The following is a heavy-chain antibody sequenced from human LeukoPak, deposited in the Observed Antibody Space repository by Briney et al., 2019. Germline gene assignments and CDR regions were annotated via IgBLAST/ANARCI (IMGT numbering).Heavy chain of an antibody. Sequence: GGSLRLSCEASGFTFSNSAMSWVRQAPGKGLEWVSAISGSGGSTYYADSVKGRFTISRDNSKNTLYLQMNSLRAEDTAVYYCAKVLVRGVIIGLPDYWGQGTLVTVSS. D-gene: IGHD3-10*01. CDR2: ISGSGGST. CDR3: AKVLVRGVIIGLPDY. J-gene: IGHJ4*02. CDR1: GFTFSNSA. V-gene: IGHV3-23*01.